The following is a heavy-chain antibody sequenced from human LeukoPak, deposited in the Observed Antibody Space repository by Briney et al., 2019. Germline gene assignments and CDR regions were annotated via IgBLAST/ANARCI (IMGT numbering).Heavy chain of an antibody. V-gene: IGHV4-38-2*02. D-gene: IGHD3-10*01. J-gene: IGHJ6*03. CDR2: IHHSGNI. CDR3: ARTTMVRGTYYMDV. CDR1: GYSISSGYY. Sequence: SETLSLTCTVSGYSISSGYYWGWIRQSPGKGLEWIGNIHHSGNIYYNVSLKSRVTISVDTSKNQFSLKLSSVTAADTAVYYCARTTMVRGTYYMDVWGKGTTVTVSS.